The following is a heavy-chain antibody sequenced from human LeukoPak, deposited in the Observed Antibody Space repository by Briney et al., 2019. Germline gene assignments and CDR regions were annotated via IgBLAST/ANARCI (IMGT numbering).Heavy chain of an antibody. D-gene: IGHD2-15*01. Sequence: ASVKVSCKASGGTFSSYAISWVRQAPGQGLAWMGGIIPIFGTANYAQKFQGRVTITADESTSTAYMELSSLRSEDTAVYYCARVRVVVVAATRSNWFDPWGQGTLVTVSS. CDR3: ARVRVVVVAATRSNWFDP. CDR2: IIPIFGTA. V-gene: IGHV1-69*13. CDR1: GGTFSSYA. J-gene: IGHJ5*02.